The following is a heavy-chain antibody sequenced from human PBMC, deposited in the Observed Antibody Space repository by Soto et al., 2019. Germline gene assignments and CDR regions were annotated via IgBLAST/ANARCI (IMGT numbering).Heavy chain of an antibody. V-gene: IGHV1-69*02. J-gene: IGHJ4*02. CDR3: ARGISSAFDY. CDR1: GGTFRSYT. Sequence: HVQLVQSGAEVKKPGSSVKVSSKAPGGTFRSYTISWVRQAPGQGLEWMGRIIPILGIANYAQKFQGRVTITADKSTSTAYMELSSLRSEDTAVYYCARGISSAFDYWGQGTLVTVSS. CDR2: IIPILGIA.